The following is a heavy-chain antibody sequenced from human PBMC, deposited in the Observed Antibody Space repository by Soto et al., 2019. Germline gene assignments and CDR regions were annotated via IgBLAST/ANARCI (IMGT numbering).Heavy chain of an antibody. CDR2: INPSGGST. J-gene: IGHJ4*02. D-gene: IGHD6-13*01. V-gene: IGHV1-46*03. Sequence: QVQLVQSGAEVKKPGASVKVSCKASGYTFTSYYMHWVRQAPGQGLEWMGIINPSGGSTSYAQKFQGRVTMTRDTSTSTVSMELSSLRSEDTAVYYCASSSSWYNDFDYWGQGTLVTVSS. CDR1: GYTFTSYY. CDR3: ASSSSWYNDFDY.